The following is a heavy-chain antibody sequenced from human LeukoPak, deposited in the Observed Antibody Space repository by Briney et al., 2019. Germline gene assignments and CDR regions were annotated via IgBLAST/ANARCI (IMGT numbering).Heavy chain of an antibody. J-gene: IGHJ4*02. CDR1: GFTFNSYA. Sequence: PGGSLRLSCAASGFTFNSYAMSWVRQAPGMGLEWVSTVPGSGIDTYAADSVKGRFTISRDNSKNTLYLQMNSLRAEDTAVYYCAKDSMAALGYFDYWGQGTLVTVSS. D-gene: IGHD6-6*01. CDR3: AKDSMAALGYFDY. V-gene: IGHV3-23*01. CDR2: VPGSGIDT.